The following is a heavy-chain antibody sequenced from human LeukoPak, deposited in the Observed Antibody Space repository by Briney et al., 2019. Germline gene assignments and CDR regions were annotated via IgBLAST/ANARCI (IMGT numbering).Heavy chain of an antibody. CDR2: ISGSSSFI. Sequence: GGSLRLSCTASGFTFSTYTMNWVRQAPGKGLEWVSSISGSSSFIYYADSLKGRFTISRDNAKNSLFLQMNSLRAEDTAVYYCARNTHWFDPWGQETLVTVSS. CDR1: GFTFSTYT. J-gene: IGHJ5*02. V-gene: IGHV3-21*01. CDR3: ARNTHWFDP.